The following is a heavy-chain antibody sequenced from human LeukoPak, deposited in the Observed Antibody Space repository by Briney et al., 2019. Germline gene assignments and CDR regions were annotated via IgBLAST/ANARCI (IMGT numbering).Heavy chain of an antibody. CDR1: GGSISSSSYY. CDR2: IYYSGST. J-gene: IGHJ4*02. Sequence: SETLSLTCTVSGGSISSSSYYWGWIRQPPGKGLEWIGSIYYSGSTYYNPSLKSRVTISVDTSKNQFSLKLSSVTAADTAVYYCARASNLARRSGTTIDYWGQGTLVTVSS. D-gene: IGHD1-1*01. CDR3: ARASNLARRSGTTIDY. V-gene: IGHV4-39*07.